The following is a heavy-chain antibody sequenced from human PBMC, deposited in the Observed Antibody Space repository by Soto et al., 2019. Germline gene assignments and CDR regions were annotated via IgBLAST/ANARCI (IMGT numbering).Heavy chain of an antibody. J-gene: IGHJ4*02. CDR3: ATMSGYCEY. Sequence: EVQLLESGGGLVQPGGSLRLSCAASSAFRFSSYSMSWVRQTPGKGLEWVSAITGSGDNTYYADSVKGRFTISRDNSKNTHSLQMRSLRAEDSAIYYCATMSGYCEYWGQGTLVTVSS. V-gene: IGHV3-23*01. D-gene: IGHD3-3*01. CDR2: ITGSGDNT. CDR1: AFRFSSYS.